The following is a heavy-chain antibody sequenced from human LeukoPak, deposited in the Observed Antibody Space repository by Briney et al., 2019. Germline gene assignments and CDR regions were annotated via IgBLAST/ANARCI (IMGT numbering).Heavy chain of an antibody. J-gene: IGHJ5*02. Sequence: PSETLSLTCAVYGGSFSGYYWSWIRQPPGKGLEWIGEINHTGSTNYNPSLKSRLTISVDTSKNQFSLKLSSVTAADTAVYYCARSPYYYDSSGYLPWFDPWGLGTLVTVSS. V-gene: IGHV4-34*01. CDR1: GGSFSGYY. CDR2: INHTGST. D-gene: IGHD3-22*01. CDR3: ARSPYYYDSSGYLPWFDP.